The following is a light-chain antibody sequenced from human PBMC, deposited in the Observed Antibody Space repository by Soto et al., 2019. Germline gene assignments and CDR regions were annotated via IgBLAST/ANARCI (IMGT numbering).Light chain of an antibody. V-gene: IGKV3-11*01. J-gene: IGKJ1*01. CDR3: QQYGSSLPWT. Sequence: EVVVTQSPASLSLSPGDRATLSCRASQSVIGYLAWYQHKPGQAPRLVIYDASKRATGIPARFSGSGSGTGFTLTVSSLEPEDFAVYYCQQYGSSLPWTFGQGTKVDI. CDR2: DAS. CDR1: QSVIGY.